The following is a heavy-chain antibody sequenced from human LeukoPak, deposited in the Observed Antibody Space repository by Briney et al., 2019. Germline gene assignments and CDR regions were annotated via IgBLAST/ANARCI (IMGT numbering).Heavy chain of an antibody. CDR3: ARALSIIVGAPLEELDHAFDI. J-gene: IGHJ3*02. V-gene: IGHV1-46*01. CDR1: GYTFTSYY. Sequence: ASVKVSCKASGYTFTSYYMHWVRQAPGQGLEWMGIINPSGGSTSYAQKFRGRVTMTRDTSTSTVYMELSSLRSEDTAVYYCARALSIIVGAPLEELDHAFDIWGQGTMVTVSS. D-gene: IGHD1-26*01. CDR2: INPSGGST.